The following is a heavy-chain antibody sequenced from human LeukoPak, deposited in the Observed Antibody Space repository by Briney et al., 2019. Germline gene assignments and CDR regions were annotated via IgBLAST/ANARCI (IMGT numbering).Heavy chain of an antibody. V-gene: IGHV3-23*01. CDR2: ITGSDDRT. J-gene: IGHJ4*02. CDR3: AKGPQLNSGYHPDY. Sequence: GGSLRLSCAASGFTFSSAAMTWVHQVPGKGLEWVSTITGSDDRTYYADSVKGRFTISRDFSKNTLHLQMSSLRVEDTAIYYCAKGPQLNSGYHPDYWGQGTLVAVSS. CDR1: GFTFSSAA. D-gene: IGHD3-22*01.